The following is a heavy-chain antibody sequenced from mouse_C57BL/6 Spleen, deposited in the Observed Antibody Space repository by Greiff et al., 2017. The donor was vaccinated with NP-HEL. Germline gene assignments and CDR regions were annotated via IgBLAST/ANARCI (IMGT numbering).Heavy chain of an antibody. V-gene: IGHV2-2*01. CDR3: ARAYWDGIYYAMDY. J-gene: IGHJ4*01. CDR1: GFSLTSYG. CDR2: IWSGGST. D-gene: IGHD4-1*01. Sequence: VQRVESGPGLVQPSQSLSITCTVSGFSLTSYGVHWVRQSPGKGLEWLGVIWSGGSTDYNAAFISRLSISKDNSKSQVFFKMNSLQADDTAIYYCARAYWDGIYYAMDYWGQGTSVTGSS.